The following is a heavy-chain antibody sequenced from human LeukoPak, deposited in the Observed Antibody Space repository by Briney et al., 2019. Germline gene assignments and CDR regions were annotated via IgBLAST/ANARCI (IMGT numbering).Heavy chain of an antibody. D-gene: IGHD3-22*01. Sequence: GGSLRLSCAASGFTFSSYAMSWVRLAPGKGLEWVSAISGSGGSTYYADSVKGRFTISRDNSKNTLYLQMNSLRAEDTAVYYCAKDPNMMIVAKGRYFDYWGQGTLVTVSS. V-gene: IGHV3-23*01. J-gene: IGHJ4*02. CDR3: AKDPNMMIVAKGRYFDY. CDR2: ISGSGGST. CDR1: GFTFSSYA.